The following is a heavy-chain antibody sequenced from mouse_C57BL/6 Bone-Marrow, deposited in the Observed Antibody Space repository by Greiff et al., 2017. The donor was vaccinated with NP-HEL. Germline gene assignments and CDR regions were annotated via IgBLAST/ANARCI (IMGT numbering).Heavy chain of an antibody. CDR3: ARNYDYDEDWFAY. V-gene: IGHV3-6*01. CDR2: ISYDGSN. J-gene: IGHJ3*01. D-gene: IGHD2-4*01. Sequence: EVQLQESGPGLVKPSQSLSLTCSVTGYSITSGYYWNWIRQFPGNKLEWMGYISYDGSNNYNPSLKNRISITRDTSKNQFFLKLNSVTTEDTATYYCARNYDYDEDWFAYWGQGTLVTVSA. CDR1: GYSITSGYY.